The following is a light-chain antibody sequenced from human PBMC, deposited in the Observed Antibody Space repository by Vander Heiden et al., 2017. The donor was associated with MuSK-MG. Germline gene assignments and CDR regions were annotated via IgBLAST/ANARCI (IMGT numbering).Light chain of an antibody. CDR2: DAY. J-gene: IGKJ4*01. CDR3: HQRYDWPLT. CDR1: QSVSSY. V-gene: IGKV3-11*01. Sequence: EIVLTQSPATLSLSPGERATLSCRASQSVSSYVAWYQQTPGQPPRLLIYDAYNRATGIPARFSGSGSGTDFTLTISSLEPEDYAVYYCHQRYDWPLTFGGGTKVEIK.